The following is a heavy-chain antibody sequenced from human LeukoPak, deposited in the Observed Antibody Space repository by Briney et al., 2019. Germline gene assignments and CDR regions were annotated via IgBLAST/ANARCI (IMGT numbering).Heavy chain of an antibody. Sequence: GGSLRLSCGTSGFTFSDYYMSWIRQAPGKGLEWVSYISGSGSSIYYADSVKGRFTISRDNAKNSLYLQMNSLRAEDTAVYYCAELGITMIGGVWGKGTTVTISS. J-gene: IGHJ6*04. CDR3: AELGITMIGGV. D-gene: IGHD3-10*02. CDR1: GFTFSDYY. CDR2: ISGSGSSI. V-gene: IGHV3-11*04.